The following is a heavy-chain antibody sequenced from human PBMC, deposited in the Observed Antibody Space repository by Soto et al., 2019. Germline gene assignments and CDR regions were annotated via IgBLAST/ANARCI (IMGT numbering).Heavy chain of an antibody. CDR2: ISYDGSNK. V-gene: IGHV3-30*18. D-gene: IGHD1-1*01. Sequence: GGSLRLSCAASGFTFSSYGMHWVRQAPGKGLEWVAVISYDGSNKYYADSVKGRFTISRDNSKNTLYLQMNSLRAEDTAVYYCAKDWTTPVPWGQGTLVTVSS. CDR1: GFTFSSYG. CDR3: AKDWTTPVP. J-gene: IGHJ5*02.